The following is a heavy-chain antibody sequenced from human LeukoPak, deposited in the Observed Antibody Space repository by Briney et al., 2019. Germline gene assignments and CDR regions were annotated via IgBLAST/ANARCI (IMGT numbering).Heavy chain of an antibody. J-gene: IGHJ6*03. CDR1: GGTFSSYA. CDR3: ARDGGLVITPYMDV. V-gene: IGHV1-69*05. Sequence: GASVKVSCKASGGTFSSYAISWVRQAPGQGLEWMGRIIPIFGTANYAQQFQGRVTTTTDESTSTAYMELSSLRSEDTAVYYCARDGGLVITPYMDVWGKGTTVTVSS. CDR2: IIPIFGTA. D-gene: IGHD3-16*01.